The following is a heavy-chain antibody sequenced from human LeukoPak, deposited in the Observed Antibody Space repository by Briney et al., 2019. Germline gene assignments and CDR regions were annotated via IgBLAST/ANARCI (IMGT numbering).Heavy chain of an antibody. CDR3: ARIMIRGAPSDN. CDR1: GFTFNTYA. D-gene: IGHD3-10*01. Sequence: GGSLRLSCAASGFTFNTYALHWVRQAPGKGLEFVSAISSNGASTYHANSVKGRFTISRDNSKNTLYLQMGSLRAEDMAMYYCARIMIRGAPSDNWGQGTLVTVSS. J-gene: IGHJ4*02. V-gene: IGHV3-64*01. CDR2: ISSNGAST.